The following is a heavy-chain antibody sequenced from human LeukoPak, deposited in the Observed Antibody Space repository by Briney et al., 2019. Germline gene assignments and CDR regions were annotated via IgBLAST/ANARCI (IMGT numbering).Heavy chain of an antibody. CDR3: ARDYIAAAGKTYYYYGMDV. J-gene: IGHJ6*02. CDR2: ISYDGSNK. V-gene: IGHV3-30-3*01. Sequence: PGGSLRLSCAASGFTSSSYAMHWARQAPGKGLEWEAVISYDGSNKYHADSVKGRFTISRDNSKNTLYLQMNSLRAEDTAVYYCARDYIAAAGKTYYYYGMDVWGQGTTVTVSS. D-gene: IGHD6-13*01. CDR1: GFTSSSYA.